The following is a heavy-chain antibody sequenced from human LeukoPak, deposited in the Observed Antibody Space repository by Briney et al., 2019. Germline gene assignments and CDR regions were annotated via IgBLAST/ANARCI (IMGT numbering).Heavy chain of an antibody. V-gene: IGHV3-21*01. Sequence: GGSLRLSCAASGFTFSSYSMNWVRQAPGKGLEWVSSISSSSSYIYYADSVKGRFTISRDNAKNSLYLQMNSLRAEDTAVYYCARGGYSYGPYYFDYWGQGTLVTVSS. D-gene: IGHD5-18*01. J-gene: IGHJ4*02. CDR2: ISSSSSYI. CDR3: ARGGYSYGPYYFDY. CDR1: GFTFSSYS.